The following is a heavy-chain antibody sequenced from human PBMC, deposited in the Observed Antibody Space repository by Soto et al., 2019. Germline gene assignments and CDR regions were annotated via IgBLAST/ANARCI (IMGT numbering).Heavy chain of an antibody. Sequence: SETLSLTCTVSGGSLSSSSYYWGWIRQPPGRGLEWIGSGFYSGSTYYNPSLKSRVTISVDTSKNQFSLKLSSVTAADTAVYYCARTLYTSGWHFDYRGQGTLVTVSS. J-gene: IGHJ4*02. D-gene: IGHD6-19*01. CDR1: GGSLSSSSYY. CDR3: ARTLYTSGWHFDY. V-gene: IGHV4-39*01. CDR2: GFYSGST.